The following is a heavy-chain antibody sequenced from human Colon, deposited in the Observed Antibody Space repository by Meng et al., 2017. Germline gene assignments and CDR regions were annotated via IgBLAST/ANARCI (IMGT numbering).Heavy chain of an antibody. Sequence: VQLVESGGGLVQPGGSLRLSCAASGFIFSSYWMYWVRQAPGKGLVWVSRIKSDGSSTTYADSVKGRFTISRDNAKNTLYLQMNSLRAEDTAVDSCAREAYYDSCFDYWGQGTLVTVSS. CDR1: GFIFSSYW. D-gene: IGHD3-22*01. CDR2: IKSDGSST. V-gene: IGHV3-74*01. CDR3: AREAYYDSCFDY. J-gene: IGHJ4*02.